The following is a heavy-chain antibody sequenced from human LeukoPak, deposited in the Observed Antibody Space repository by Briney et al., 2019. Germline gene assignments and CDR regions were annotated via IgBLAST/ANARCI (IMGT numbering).Heavy chain of an antibody. V-gene: IGHV3-7*01. D-gene: IGHD1-20*01. CDR1: GFTFSSYW. CDR2: IKQDGSEK. CDR3: AREPYNWNYSYMDV. J-gene: IGHJ6*03. Sequence: GGSLRLSCAASGFTFSSYWMSWVRQAPGKGLERVANIKQDGSEKYYVDSVKGRFTISRDNAKNSLYLQMNSLRAEDTAVYYCAREPYNWNYSYMDVWGKGTTVTVSS.